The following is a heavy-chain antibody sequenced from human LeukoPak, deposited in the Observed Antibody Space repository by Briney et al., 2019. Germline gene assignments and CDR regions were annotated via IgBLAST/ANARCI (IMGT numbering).Heavy chain of an antibody. CDR3: ARVRSGYYLYFDY. D-gene: IGHD3-22*01. CDR2: IYSGGST. Sequence: GGSLRLSCAAFGFTVSSNYMSWVRQAPGKGLEWVSVIYSGGSTYYADSVKGRFTISRDNSKNTLYLQMNSLRAEDTAVYYCARVRSGYYLYFDYWGQGTLVTVS. V-gene: IGHV3-66*01. CDR1: GFTVSSNY. J-gene: IGHJ4*02.